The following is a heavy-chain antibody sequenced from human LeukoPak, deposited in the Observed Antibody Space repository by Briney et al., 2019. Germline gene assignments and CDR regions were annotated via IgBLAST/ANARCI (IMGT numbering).Heavy chain of an antibody. CDR2: IIPIFGTA. V-gene: IGHV1-69*13. Sequence: ASVKVSCKASGGTFSSYAISWVRQAPGQGLEWMGGIIPIFGTANYAQKFQGRVTITADESTSTAYMELSSLRSEDTAVYYCARGGYNYYGSGSYLDYWGQGTLVTVSS. CDR3: ARGGYNYYGSGSYLDY. CDR1: GGTFSSYA. J-gene: IGHJ4*02. D-gene: IGHD3-10*01.